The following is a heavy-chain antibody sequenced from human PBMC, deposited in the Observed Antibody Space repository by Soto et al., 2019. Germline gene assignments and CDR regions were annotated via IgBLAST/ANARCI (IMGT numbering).Heavy chain of an antibody. CDR3: ARDVYQYSSSSREAV. CDR1: GFTFSDYY. CDR2: ISSSSSNT. J-gene: IGHJ6*02. D-gene: IGHD6-6*01. Sequence: QVQLVDSGGGLVKPGGSLRLACAASGFTFSDYYMSRIRQAPGKGLDWVSCISSSSSNTRYADSVKGRFAISRNNAKKTKYLKTNSISAEYTAAYACARDVYQYSSSSREAVWGQGTTVTVSS. V-gene: IGHV3-11*06.